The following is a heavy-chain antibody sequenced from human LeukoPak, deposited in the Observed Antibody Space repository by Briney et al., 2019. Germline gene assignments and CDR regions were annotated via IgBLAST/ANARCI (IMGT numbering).Heavy chain of an antibody. CDR2: IYGGGST. D-gene: IGHD3-22*01. J-gene: IGHJ4*02. CDR1: GFTVTNKY. V-gene: IGHV3-53*01. Sequence: GGSLRLSCAASGFTVTNKYMGWVRQAPGEGLEWVSVIYGGGSTYYTDSVKGRFTISRDNSKNTLYLQMHSLRAEDTAVYYCARGHSAVNYYDSSGYIDYWGQGTLVTVSS. CDR3: ARGHSAVNYYDSSGYIDY.